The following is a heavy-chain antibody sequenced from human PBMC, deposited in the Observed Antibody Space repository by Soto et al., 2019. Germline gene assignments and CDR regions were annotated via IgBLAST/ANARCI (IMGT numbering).Heavy chain of an antibody. J-gene: IGHJ4*02. D-gene: IGHD3-3*01. CDR1: GGSISSGDYY. V-gene: IGHV4-30-4*01. CDR2: VFYTGSAY. Sequence: SETLSLTCTVSGGSISSGDYYWSWIRQPPGKGLEWIGYVFYTGSAYYYNPSLKRRVTISVDTSKSQFSLKLSSVTAADTAVYYCVRDSVRFGPAFDSWGQGTLVTVSS. CDR3: VRDSVRFGPAFDS.